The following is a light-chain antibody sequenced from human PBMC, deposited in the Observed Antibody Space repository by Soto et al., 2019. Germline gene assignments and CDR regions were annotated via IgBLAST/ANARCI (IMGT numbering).Light chain of an antibody. Sequence: EIVLTQSPATLSLSPGERATLSCRASQTVSSSLAWYQQKPGKAPRLLIYKASNRATGIPARFSGSGSGADFTLTISSLEPEDVALYYCQQHNNWPLTFGGGTKVDIK. CDR3: QQHNNWPLT. V-gene: IGKV3-11*01. CDR1: QTVSSS. CDR2: KAS. J-gene: IGKJ4*01.